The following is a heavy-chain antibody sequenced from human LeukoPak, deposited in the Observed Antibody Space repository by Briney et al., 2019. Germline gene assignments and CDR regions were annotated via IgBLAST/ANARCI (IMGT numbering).Heavy chain of an antibody. CDR2: IYYSGTT. CDR1: GCSISGNSYY. Sequence: SQTLSLTCTASGCSISGNSYYCTWVRHHPGKGLEWIGSIYYSGTTYYNPSLKSRLTISLDTSKNQFSLKLTSVTAADTAVYYWAAGACGSFEYWGQGMLVTVSS. CDR3: AAGACGSFEY. J-gene: IGHJ4*02. D-gene: IGHD3-10*01. V-gene: IGHV4-31*03.